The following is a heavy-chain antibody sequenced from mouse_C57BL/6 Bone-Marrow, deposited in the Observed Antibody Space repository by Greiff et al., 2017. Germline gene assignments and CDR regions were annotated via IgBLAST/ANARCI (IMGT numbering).Heavy chain of an antibody. CDR3: ARVYYDYDASYYYAMDY. CDR2: IYIGNGYT. V-gene: IGHV1-58*01. J-gene: IGHJ4*01. CDR1: GYTFTSYG. D-gene: IGHD2-4*01. Sequence: VHVKQSGAELVRPGSSVKMSCKTSGYTFTSYGINWVKQRPGQGLEWIGYIYIGNGYTEYNEKLKGKATLTSDTSSSTAYMQLSSLTSEDSAIYFCARVYYDYDASYYYAMDYWGQGTSVTVSS.